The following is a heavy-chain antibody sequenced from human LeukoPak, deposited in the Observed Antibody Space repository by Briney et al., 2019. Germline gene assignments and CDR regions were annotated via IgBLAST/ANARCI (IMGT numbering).Heavy chain of an antibody. J-gene: IGHJ4*02. Sequence: GGSLRLSCAASGFTFDDYGMSWVRQAPGKGLAWVSGINWNGGSTGYADSVKGRFTISRDNAKNSLYLQMNSLRAEDTALYYCAREGELGGYCSSTSCYTFDYWGQGTLVTVSS. CDR1: GFTFDDYG. D-gene: IGHD2-2*02. V-gene: IGHV3-20*04. CDR2: INWNGGST. CDR3: AREGELGGYCSSTSCYTFDY.